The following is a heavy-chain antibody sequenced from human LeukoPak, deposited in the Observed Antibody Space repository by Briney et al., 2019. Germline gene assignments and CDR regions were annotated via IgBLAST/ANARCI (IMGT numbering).Heavy chain of an antibody. CDR2: INHSGST. J-gene: IGHJ4*02. CDR3: ARAVLDYSTLYYFDY. CDR1: GGSFSGYY. D-gene: IGHD4-11*01. Sequence: SETLSLTCAVYGGSFSGYYWSWIRQPPGKGLEWIGEINHSGSTNYNPSLKSRVTISVDTSKNQFSLKLSSVTAADTAVYYCARAVLDYSTLYYFDYWGQGTLVTVSS. V-gene: IGHV4-34*09.